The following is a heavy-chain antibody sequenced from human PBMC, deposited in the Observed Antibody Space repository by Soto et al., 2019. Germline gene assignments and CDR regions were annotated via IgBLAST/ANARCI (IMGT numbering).Heavy chain of an antibody. J-gene: IGHJ4*02. CDR2: IIPVFGKA. Sequence: QVQLVQSGAEVREPGSSVKVSCMASGGTFSTSAMNWVRQAPGQGLEWVGGIIPVFGKATHAQNFEGRVTITADGATTTAYMELSRLRSEDSAVYYCATQLTGDLDFWGQGTLVIVSS. V-gene: IGHV1-69*12. CDR1: GGTFSTSA. D-gene: IGHD7-27*01. CDR3: ATQLTGDLDF.